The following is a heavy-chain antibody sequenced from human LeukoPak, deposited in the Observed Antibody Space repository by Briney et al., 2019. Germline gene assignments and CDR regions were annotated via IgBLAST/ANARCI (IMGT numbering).Heavy chain of an antibody. CDR2: ISGSGGST. D-gene: IGHD3-22*01. CDR1: GFTFSSYA. CDR3: AKAYYYDSSGYYSDIFNFDY. Sequence: GASLRLSCAASGFTFSSYAMSWVRQAPGKGLEWVSAISGSGGSTYYADSVKGRFTISRDNSKNTLYLQMNSRSAEDTAVYYCAKAYYYDSSGYYSDIFNFDYWGQGTLVTVSS. J-gene: IGHJ4*02. V-gene: IGHV3-23*01.